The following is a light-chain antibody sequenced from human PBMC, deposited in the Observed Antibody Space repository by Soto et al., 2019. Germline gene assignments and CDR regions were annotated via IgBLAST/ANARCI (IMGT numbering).Light chain of an antibody. Sequence: DIQMTQSPSTLSGSVGDRVTITCRASQTISSWLAWYQQKPGKAPKLLIFKASSLQTGVPSKFSGSGSGTEFTLTISSLQPEDSATYYCQQYITHPYTLGQGTKVDIK. V-gene: IGKV1-5*03. CDR1: QTISSW. CDR3: QQYITHPYT. CDR2: KAS. J-gene: IGKJ2*01.